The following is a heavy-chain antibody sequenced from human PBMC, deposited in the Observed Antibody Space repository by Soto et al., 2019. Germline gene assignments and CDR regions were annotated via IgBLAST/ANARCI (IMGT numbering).Heavy chain of an antibody. Sequence: ASVKVSCKASGYTFTGYYIHWVRQAPGQGPEWMGWINPNSGDTNYAQKFQGRVTMTRDTSISTAYMDLSRLRSDDTAVYYCAKQKYSSSWFFDSWGQGTRVTVSS. CDR3: AKQKYSSSWFFDS. CDR2: INPNSGDT. CDR1: GYTFTGYY. J-gene: IGHJ4*02. D-gene: IGHD6-13*01. V-gene: IGHV1-2*02.